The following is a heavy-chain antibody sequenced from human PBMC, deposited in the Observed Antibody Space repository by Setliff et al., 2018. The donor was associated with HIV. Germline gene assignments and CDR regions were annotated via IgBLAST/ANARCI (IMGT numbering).Heavy chain of an antibody. CDR2: INPGDGNR. D-gene: IGHD3-9*01. V-gene: IGHV1-3*01. Sequence: ASVKVSCKASGYTFSSYAVHWVRQAPGQSLEYMGWINPGDGNRKSSQKFQGRVTMTEDTSTDTAYMELSSLRSEDTAFYYCTTDGSYDILTGPTPGAFDIWGQGTMVTVSS. CDR1: GYTFSSYA. CDR3: TTDGSYDILTGPTPGAFDI. J-gene: IGHJ3*02.